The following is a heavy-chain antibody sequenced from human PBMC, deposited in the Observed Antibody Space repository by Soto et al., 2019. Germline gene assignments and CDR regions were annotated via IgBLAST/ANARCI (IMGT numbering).Heavy chain of an antibody. CDR3: ARRYGYSFDY. CDR2: IYYSGTT. D-gene: IGHD5-18*01. V-gene: IGHV4-59*08. Sequence: QVQLQESGPGLVKPSETLSLTCTVSGGSISSYYWSWIRQPPGKGLEWIGYIYYSGTTNYNPSLKSRDTMSVDTSKNQLSLKLSSGTAADTAVYYCARRYGYSFDYWGQGTLVTVSS. CDR1: GGSISSYY. J-gene: IGHJ4*02.